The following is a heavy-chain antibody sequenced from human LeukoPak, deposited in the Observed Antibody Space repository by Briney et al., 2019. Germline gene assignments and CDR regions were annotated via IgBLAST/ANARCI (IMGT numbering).Heavy chain of an antibody. CDR2: INHSGST. Sequence: PSETLSLTCAVYGGSFSGYYWSWIRQPPGKGLEWIGEINHSGSTYYNPSLKSRVTISVDTSKNQFSLKLSSVTAADTAVYYCARIAWELRYAFDIWGQGTMVTVSS. J-gene: IGHJ3*02. V-gene: IGHV4-34*01. CDR3: ARIAWELRYAFDI. D-gene: IGHD1-26*01. CDR1: GGSFSGYY.